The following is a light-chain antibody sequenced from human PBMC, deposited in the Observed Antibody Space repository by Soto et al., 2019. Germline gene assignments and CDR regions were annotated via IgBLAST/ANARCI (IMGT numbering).Light chain of an antibody. J-gene: IGKJ1*01. Sequence: EIVLTQSPGTLSLSPGERATLSCRASQSVSSSYLAWYQQKPGQAPRLLIYGASSRATGIPDRFSGSGSGTDCTLTISRLEPEDFAVYYCQQYGSSPPWTFGQGTKV. CDR2: GAS. V-gene: IGKV3-20*01. CDR1: QSVSSSY. CDR3: QQYGSSPPWT.